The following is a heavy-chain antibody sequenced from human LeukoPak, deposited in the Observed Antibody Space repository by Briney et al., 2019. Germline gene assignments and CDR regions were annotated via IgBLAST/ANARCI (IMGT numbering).Heavy chain of an antibody. D-gene: IGHD3-10*01. CDR3: ARDRGYYFGSGSYLGD. CDR2: IYYNGST. CDR1: GGSISTYY. J-gene: IGHJ4*02. V-gene: IGHV4-59*01. Sequence: SETLSLTCTVSGGSISTYYWSWIRQPPGKGLEWIGYIYYNGSTNYNPSLKSRVTISVDTSKNQISLKLSSVTAADTAVYYCARDRGYYFGSGSYLGDWGQGTLVTVSS.